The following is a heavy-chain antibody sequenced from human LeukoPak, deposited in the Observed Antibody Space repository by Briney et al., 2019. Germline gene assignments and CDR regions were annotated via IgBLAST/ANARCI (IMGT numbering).Heavy chain of an antibody. D-gene: IGHD3-22*01. CDR3: ARDPYYYDSSGNGLDY. J-gene: IGHJ4*02. Sequence: PGGSLRLSCAASGFTFNLAWMSWVRQAPGKGLEWVAVISYDGSNKYYADSVKGRFTISRDNSKNTLYLQMNSLRAEDTAVYYCARDPYYYDSSGNGLDYWGQGTLVTVSS. CDR2: ISYDGSNK. V-gene: IGHV3-30-3*01. CDR1: GFTFNLAW.